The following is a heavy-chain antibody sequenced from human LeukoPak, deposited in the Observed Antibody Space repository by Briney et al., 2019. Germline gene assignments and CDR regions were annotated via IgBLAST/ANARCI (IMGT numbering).Heavy chain of an antibody. J-gene: IGHJ4*02. CDR1: GFTVNSNY. V-gene: IGHV3-66*01. CDR2: IFSGGGT. D-gene: IGHD4-17*01. CDR3: ARSVYGAYAFDY. Sequence: GGSLRLSCAASGFTVNSNYMSWVRQAPGKGLEWVSVIFSGGGTYYADSVKGRFTISRDNSKNTLYLQMNSLRAEDTAVYYCARSVYGAYAFDYWGQGTLVTVSS.